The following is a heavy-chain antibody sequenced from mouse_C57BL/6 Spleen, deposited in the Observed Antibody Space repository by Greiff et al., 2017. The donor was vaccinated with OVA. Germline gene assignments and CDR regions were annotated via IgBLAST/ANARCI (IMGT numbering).Heavy chain of an antibody. CDR2: INPSSGYT. D-gene: IGHD2-5*01. CDR1: GYPFTSYW. Sequence: VQLQQSGAELAKPGASVKLSCKASGYPFTSYWMRWVKQRPGQGLEWIGYINPSSGYTKYNQKFKDKATLTADKSSSTAYMQLSSLTYEDSAVYYCARSGYSNYGAMDYWGQGTSVTVSS. V-gene: IGHV1-7*01. CDR3: ARSGYSNYGAMDY. J-gene: IGHJ4*01.